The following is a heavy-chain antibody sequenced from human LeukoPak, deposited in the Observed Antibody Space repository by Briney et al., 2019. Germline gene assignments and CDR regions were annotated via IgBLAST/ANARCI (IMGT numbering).Heavy chain of an antibody. CDR3: ARPPDIGVGYYGMDV. CDR2: IIPILGIA. D-gene: IGHD2-15*01. Sequence: SVKVSCKASGGTFSSYAISWVRQAPGQGLEWMGRIIPILGIANYAQKFQGRVTITADESTSTAYMELSSLRSEDTAVYYCARPPDIGVGYYGMDVWGQGTTVTVSS. J-gene: IGHJ6*02. CDR1: GGTFSSYA. V-gene: IGHV1-69*04.